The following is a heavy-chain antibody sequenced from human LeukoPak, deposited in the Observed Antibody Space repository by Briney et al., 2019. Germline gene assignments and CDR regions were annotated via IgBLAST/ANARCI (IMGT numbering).Heavy chain of an antibody. D-gene: IGHD3-10*01. V-gene: IGHV1-2*02. CDR1: GYTFTYYY. CDR3: AREAPGSGNFDF. J-gene: IGHJ4*02. Sequence: ASVEVSCKTFGYTFTYYYLHWVRQAPGQGLEWMGWFNPNSVGTNSAQKFQGRVTMTSDTSITTAYMELTSLRSDDTAVYYCAREAPGSGNFDFWGQGTLVTVSS. CDR2: FNPNSVGT.